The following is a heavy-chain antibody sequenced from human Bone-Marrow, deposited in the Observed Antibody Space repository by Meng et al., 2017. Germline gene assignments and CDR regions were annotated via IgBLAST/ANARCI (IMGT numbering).Heavy chain of an antibody. V-gene: IGHV3-73*01. Sequence: EVQLVDSGGGLVQPGGSLKLSCAASGFTFSGSAVHWVRQASGKGLEWIGRIRTKANSYATAYAASVKGRFTISRDDSKNTAYLQMNSLKTEDTAVYYCTRLVVATQSFDYWGQGTLVTVSS. CDR1: GFTFSGSA. J-gene: IGHJ4*02. D-gene: IGHD2-15*01. CDR3: TRLVVATQSFDY. CDR2: IRTKANSYAT.